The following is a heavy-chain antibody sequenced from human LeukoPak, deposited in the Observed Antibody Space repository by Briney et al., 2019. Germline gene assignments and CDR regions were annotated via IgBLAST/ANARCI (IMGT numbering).Heavy chain of an antibody. CDR1: GYTFTSNG. J-gene: IGHJ4*02. CDR3: ARDGKIAAHDY. Sequence: ASVTVSCKASGYTFTSNGISWVRQAPGQGLEWMGWINPNSGGTNYAQKFQGRVTMTRDTSISTAYMELSRLRSDDTAVYYCARDGKIAAHDYWGQGTLVTVSS. CDR2: INPNSGGT. V-gene: IGHV1-2*02. D-gene: IGHD6-13*01.